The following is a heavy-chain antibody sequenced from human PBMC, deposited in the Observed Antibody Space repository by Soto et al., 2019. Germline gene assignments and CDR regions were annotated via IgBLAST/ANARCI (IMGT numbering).Heavy chain of an antibody. D-gene: IGHD3-3*01. CDR1: GFTFSSYG. CDR3: ARDPRSSFWSGRKRQRDWFDP. J-gene: IGHJ5*02. CDR2: IWYDGSNK. V-gene: IGHV3-33*01. Sequence: GGSLRLSCAASGFTFSSYGMHWVRQAPGKGLEWVAVIWYDGSNKYYADSVKGRFTISRDNSKNTLYLQMNGLRAEDTAVYYCARDPRSSFWSGRKRQRDWFDPWGQGTLVTVSS.